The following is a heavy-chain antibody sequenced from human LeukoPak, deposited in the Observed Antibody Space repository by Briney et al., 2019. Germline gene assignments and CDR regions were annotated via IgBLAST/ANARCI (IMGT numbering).Heavy chain of an antibody. CDR1: GFTFGTFW. CDR2: VKRDGSKK. CDR3: AGEFGGFDP. D-gene: IGHD3-10*01. J-gene: IGHJ5*02. V-gene: IGHV3-7*01. Sequence: PGGSLRLSCAASGFTFGTFWMSWVRQAPGKGLEWVANVKRDGSKKYYVASVKGRFTISRDNAKNSLYLQMNSLRAEDTAVYYCAGEFGGFDPWGQGTLVTVSS.